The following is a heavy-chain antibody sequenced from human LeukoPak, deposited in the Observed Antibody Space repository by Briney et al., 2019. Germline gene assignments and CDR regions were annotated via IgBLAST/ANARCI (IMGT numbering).Heavy chain of an antibody. CDR3: AGGNTWPGLSY. J-gene: IGHJ4*02. D-gene: IGHD6-25*01. CDR1: GFTVCGNY. CDR2: IYTAGST. V-gene: IGHV3-53*01. Sequence: GGSLRLSCAASGFTVCGNYMSWVRQAPGKGLEWVSVIYTAGSTYNAGCVKGRFTISRDKSKNTLYLQMNPLRAEDTAVYFRAGGNTWPGLSYWGQGTLVTVSS.